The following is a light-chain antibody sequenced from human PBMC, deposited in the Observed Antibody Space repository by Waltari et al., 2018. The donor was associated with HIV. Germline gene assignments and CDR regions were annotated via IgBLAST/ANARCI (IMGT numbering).Light chain of an antibody. CDR2: GVS. V-gene: IGKV1-39*01. CDR1: KHIMTF. Sequence: DIQLTPSPSSLSASLADKVTITSRASKHIMTFVNWYQVRRGKAPRVLVDGVSSLPTGVPSRFTGDGSGSDFTLTINNLQPEDFASYCCQQTYSVSITFGPGTRLEI. CDR3: QQTYSVSIT. J-gene: IGKJ5*01.